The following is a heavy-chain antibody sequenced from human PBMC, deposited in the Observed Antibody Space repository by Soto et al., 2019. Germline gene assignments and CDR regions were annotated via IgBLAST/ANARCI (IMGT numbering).Heavy chain of an antibody. Sequence: SETLSLTCTVSGGSISSYYWSWIRQPPGKGLEWIGYIYYSGSTNYNPSLKSRVTISVDTSKNQFSLKLSSVTAADTAVYYCAREGIASCGMDVWGQGTTVTVSS. J-gene: IGHJ6*02. CDR1: GGSISSYY. V-gene: IGHV4-59*01. CDR3: AREGIASCGMDV. CDR2: IYYSGST. D-gene: IGHD6-13*01.